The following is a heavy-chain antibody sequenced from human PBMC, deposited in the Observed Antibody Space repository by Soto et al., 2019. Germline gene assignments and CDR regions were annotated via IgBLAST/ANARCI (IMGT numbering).Heavy chain of an antibody. CDR3: ARSGYSYGPFDY. CDR2: IYSGGST. V-gene: IGHV3-53*01. J-gene: IGHJ4*02. D-gene: IGHD5-18*01. Sequence: GGALRLSCAASGFTVRSRYKRWVRQDPGKGLEWVSVIYSGGSTYYADSVKGRFTISRDNSKNTLYLQMNSLRAEDTAVYYCARSGYSYGPFDYWGQGTLVTVSS. CDR1: GFTVRSRY.